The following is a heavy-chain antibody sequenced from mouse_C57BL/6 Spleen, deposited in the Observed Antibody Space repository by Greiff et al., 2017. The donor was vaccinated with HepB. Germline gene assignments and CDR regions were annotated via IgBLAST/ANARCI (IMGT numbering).Heavy chain of an antibody. V-gene: IGHV5-6*01. D-gene: IGHD1-1*01. J-gene: IGHJ2*01. CDR3: ARQGTVVVPPFDY. CDR2: ISSGGSYT. CDR1: GFTFSSYG. Sequence: EVKLVESGGDLVKLGGSLKLSCAASGFTFSSYGMSWVRQTPDKRLEWVATISSGGSYTYYPDSVKGRFTISRDNAKNTLYLQMSSLKSEDTAMYYCARQGTVVVPPFDYWGQGTTLTVSS.